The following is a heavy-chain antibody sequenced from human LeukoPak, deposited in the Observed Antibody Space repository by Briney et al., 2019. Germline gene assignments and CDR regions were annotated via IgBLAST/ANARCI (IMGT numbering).Heavy chain of an antibody. CDR2: IDGPTFRT. CDR3: TTWVGAHFDF. V-gene: IGHV3-23*01. CDR1: GFTSSNYA. Sequence: GGSLRLSCAGSGFTSSNYAMHWVRQAPGKGLEWVSTIDGPTFRTHYADSVMGRFTISRDNSKNTLYLQMNSLRAEDTAVYFCTTWVGAHFDFWGQGTLVTVSS. D-gene: IGHD1-26*01. J-gene: IGHJ4*02.